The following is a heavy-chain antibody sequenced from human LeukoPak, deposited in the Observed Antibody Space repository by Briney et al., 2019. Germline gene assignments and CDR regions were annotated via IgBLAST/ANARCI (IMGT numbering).Heavy chain of an antibody. CDR1: GGTFSSYA. CDR2: IIPIFGTA. V-gene: IGHV1-69*01. CDR3: ARGEYAFDI. J-gene: IGHJ3*02. Sequence: ASVKVSCKASGGTFSSYAISWVRPPPGQGLEWMGGIIPIFGTANYAQKFQGRVTITADESTSTAYMELSSLRSEDTDVYYCARGEYAFDIWGQGTMVTVSS.